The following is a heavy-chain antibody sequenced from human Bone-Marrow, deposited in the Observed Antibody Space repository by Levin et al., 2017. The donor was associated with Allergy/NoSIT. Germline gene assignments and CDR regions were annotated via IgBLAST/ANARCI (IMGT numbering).Heavy chain of an antibody. CDR1: GYTFTRFD. CDR3: AASISLVRGVPKYYFDY. Sequence: GASVKVSCKTSGYTFTRFDISWVRQAPGQGLEWMGWVSAHNGNTKYAQKIQGRVTMTTDTSTTTAYMELRSLKSDDTAVYYCAASISLVRGVPKYYFDYWGQGSLVTVSS. V-gene: IGHV1-18*01. J-gene: IGHJ4*02. CDR2: VSAHNGNT. D-gene: IGHD3-10*01.